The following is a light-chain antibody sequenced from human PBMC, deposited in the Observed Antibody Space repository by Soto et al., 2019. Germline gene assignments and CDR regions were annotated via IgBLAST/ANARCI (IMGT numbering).Light chain of an antibody. CDR2: GAS. J-gene: IGKJ1*01. CDR1: QSLSSNY. V-gene: IGKV3-20*01. CDR3: QQYSSSPWT. Sequence: IVLTQSPGTLSLSPGERATLSCRASQSLSSNYLAWYQQKPGQAPRLLIHGASSRATGIPDRFSGSKSETDFVLPISRLEPEDFAVYYCQQYSSSPWTFGQGTQVEIK.